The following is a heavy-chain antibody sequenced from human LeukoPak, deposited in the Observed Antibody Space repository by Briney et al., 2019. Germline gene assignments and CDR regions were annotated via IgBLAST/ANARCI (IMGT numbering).Heavy chain of an antibody. Sequence: ASVKVSCKGSGNTLTGNYLHWVRQAPGQGLEWMGWINPNSGGTNYAQKFQGRATMTRDTSISTAYMELSRLRSADTAVYYCARSPHILTGENFDYWGQGTLVTVSS. CDR3: ARSPHILTGENFDY. V-gene: IGHV1-2*02. CDR1: GNTLTGNY. CDR2: INPNSGGT. D-gene: IGHD3-9*01. J-gene: IGHJ4*02.